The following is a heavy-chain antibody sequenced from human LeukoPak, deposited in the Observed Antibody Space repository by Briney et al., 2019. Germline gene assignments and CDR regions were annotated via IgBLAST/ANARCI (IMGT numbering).Heavy chain of an antibody. CDR3: ARASDQLPDY. CDR1: GDSVSSNSAA. Sequence: SQTLSLTCAISGDSVSSNSAAWNWIRQSPSRGLEWLGRTYYRSKWYNDYAVSVKSRITINPDTSKNQFSLKLSSVTAADTAVYYCARASDQLPDYWGQGTLVTVSS. V-gene: IGHV6-1*01. J-gene: IGHJ4*02. D-gene: IGHD2-2*01. CDR2: TYYRSKWYN.